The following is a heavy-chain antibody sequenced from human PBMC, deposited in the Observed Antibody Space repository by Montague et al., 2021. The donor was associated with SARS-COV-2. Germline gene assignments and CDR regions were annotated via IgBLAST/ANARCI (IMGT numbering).Heavy chain of an antibody. V-gene: IGHV4-39*07. D-gene: IGHD3-10*01. Sequence: SETLSLTCTMSGGSITYSSYYWGWIRLPPGKGLEWIGSIYYSGTAYYNASLKSRVTVSLDMSKNQLSLRLKSTTAADTAVYFCARASFYYGSGSHYNNWFDSWGQGTVVTVSS. CDR2: IYYSGTA. CDR3: ARASFYYGSGSHYNNWFDS. CDR1: GGSITYSSYY. J-gene: IGHJ5*01.